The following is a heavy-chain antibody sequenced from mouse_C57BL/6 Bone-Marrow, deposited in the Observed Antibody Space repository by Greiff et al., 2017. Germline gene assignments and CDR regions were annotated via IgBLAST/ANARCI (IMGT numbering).Heavy chain of an antibody. D-gene: IGHD1-1*01. CDR1: GYTFTSYW. CDR3: ARHYGSHDY. Sequence: QVQLQQSGAELVRPGSSVKLSCKASGYTFTSYWMDWVKQRPGQGLEWIGNIYPSDSETHYNQKFKDKATLTVDKSSSTAYMQLSSLTSEDSAVYYCARHYGSHDYWGQGTTLTVSS. CDR2: IYPSDSET. J-gene: IGHJ2*01. V-gene: IGHV1-61*01.